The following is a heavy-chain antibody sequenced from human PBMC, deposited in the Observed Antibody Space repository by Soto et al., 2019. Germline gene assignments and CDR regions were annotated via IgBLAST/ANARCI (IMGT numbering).Heavy chain of an antibody. Sequence: SVQVSCKASGGTFSSYAISWVRQAPGQGLEWMGGIIPIFGTANYAQKFQVRVTITADESTSTAYMELSRLRSEDTAVYYCARDRCSGGSCYGWLDVWGQGTTVTVSS. J-gene: IGHJ6*02. CDR1: GGTFSSYA. CDR3: ARDRCSGGSCYGWLDV. V-gene: IGHV1-69*13. D-gene: IGHD2-15*01. CDR2: IIPIFGTA.